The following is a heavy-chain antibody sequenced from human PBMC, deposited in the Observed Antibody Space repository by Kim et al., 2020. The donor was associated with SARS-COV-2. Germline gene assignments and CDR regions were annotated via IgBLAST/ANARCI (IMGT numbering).Heavy chain of an antibody. D-gene: IGHD3-3*01. CDR1: GFTFSSYS. J-gene: IGHJ1*01. CDR3: ARTVLIHYDFSSGYYNEPWN. V-gene: IGHV3-21*01. Sequence: GGSLRLSCAASGFTFSSYSMNWVRQAPGKGLEWVSSISSSSSYIYYADSVKGRFTISRDNAKNSLYLQMNSLRAEDTAVYYCARTVLIHYDFSSGYYNEPWNSGQGTLYSVSS. CDR2: ISSSSSYI.